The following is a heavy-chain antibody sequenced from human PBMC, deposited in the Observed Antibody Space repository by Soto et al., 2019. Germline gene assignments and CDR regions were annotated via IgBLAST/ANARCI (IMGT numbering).Heavy chain of an antibody. CDR2: ISSSSSYI. Sequence: EVQLVESGGGLVKPGGSLRLSCAASGLTFSIYTINWVRQAPGKGLEWVSSISSSSSYIYYADSVKGRFTISRDNAMNSLYLQMNSLRAEDTAVYYCARERGSGYFDYWGQGTLATVSS. CDR3: ARERGSGYFDY. D-gene: IGHD3-16*01. V-gene: IGHV3-21*01. CDR1: GLTFSIYT. J-gene: IGHJ4*02.